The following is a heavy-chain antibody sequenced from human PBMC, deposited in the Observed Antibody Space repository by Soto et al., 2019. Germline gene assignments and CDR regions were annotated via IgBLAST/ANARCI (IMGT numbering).Heavy chain of an antibody. Sequence: AAVKVSCKASGYPFSDNQIHWLRRAPGQGLEWMGRINPKSDDTNYAQKFQGRVTMTRDTSIDTAYLELTGLTSDDTATYYCARKHSLDYIRWGLDPWGQGTMVTVYS. V-gene: IGHV1-2*02. CDR2: INPKSDDT. CDR1: GYPFSDNQ. CDR3: ARKHSLDYIRWGLDP. D-gene: IGHD4-4*01. J-gene: IGHJ5*02.